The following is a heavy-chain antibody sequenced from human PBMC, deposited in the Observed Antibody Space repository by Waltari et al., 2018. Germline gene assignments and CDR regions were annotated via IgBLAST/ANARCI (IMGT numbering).Heavy chain of an antibody. V-gene: IGHV3-23*04. J-gene: IGHJ4*02. CDR2: IGVSGRST. Sequence: EVQLVESGGGLVQPGGSLRLSCAASGFTFSSYAMTWVRQAPGKGLEWVSSIGVSGRSTYTADSVKGQFPTPRDNSKNPLYRKRNGLGAEDTAVYYCAKSLTGTVYWGQGTLVTVSS. CDR1: GFTFSSYA. CDR3: AKSLTGTVY. D-gene: IGHD1-7*01.